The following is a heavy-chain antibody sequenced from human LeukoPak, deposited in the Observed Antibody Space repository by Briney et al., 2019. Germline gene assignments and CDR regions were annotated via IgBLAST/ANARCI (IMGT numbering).Heavy chain of an antibody. CDR2: ISSSSSYI. D-gene: IGHD2-21*02. CDR1: GFTFSSYS. J-gene: IGHJ4*02. CDR3: ARFDAVTATPFDY. V-gene: IGHV3-21*01. Sequence: GGSLRLSCAASGFTFSSYSMNWVRQAPGKGLEWVSSISSSSSYIYYADSVKGRFTISRDNAKNSLYLQMNSLRAEDTAVYYCARFDAVTATPFDYWGQGTLVTVSS.